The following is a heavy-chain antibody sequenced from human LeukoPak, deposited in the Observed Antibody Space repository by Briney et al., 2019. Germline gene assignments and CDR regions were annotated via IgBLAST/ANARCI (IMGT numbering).Heavy chain of an antibody. V-gene: IGHV4-61*05. CDR1: GGSISSSSYY. D-gene: IGHD3-9*01. CDR3: ARRLTRPERFDS. J-gene: IGHJ4*02. Sequence: SETLSLTCTVSGGSISSSSYYWGWIRQPPGKGLEWIGYVYYSGSTNYNPSLKSRVTISLDTSKNQFSLKLNSVTAADTAVFYCARRLTRPERFDSWGQGTLATVSS. CDR2: VYYSGST.